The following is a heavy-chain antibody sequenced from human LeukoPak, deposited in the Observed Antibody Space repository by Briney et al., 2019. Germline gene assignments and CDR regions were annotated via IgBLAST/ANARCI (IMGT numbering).Heavy chain of an antibody. CDR2: IYYSGST. Sequence: PSETLSLTCTVSGGSISSYYWSWIRQPSGKGLEWIGYIYYSGSTNYNPSLKSRVTISVDTSKNQFSLKLSSVTAADTAVYYCAGHFWSGYHPYYYYYMDVWGKGTTVTVSS. CDR3: AGHFWSGYHPYYYYYMDV. V-gene: IGHV4-59*01. D-gene: IGHD3-3*02. J-gene: IGHJ6*03. CDR1: GGSISSYY.